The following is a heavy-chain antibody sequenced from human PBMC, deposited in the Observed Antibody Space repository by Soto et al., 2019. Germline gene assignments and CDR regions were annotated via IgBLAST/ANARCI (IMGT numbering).Heavy chain of an antibody. CDR2: ISAYNGNT. V-gene: IGHV1-18*01. CDR3: ARVMKNYYDSPFPFDY. D-gene: IGHD3-22*01. Sequence: ASVKVSCKASGYTFTSYGISWVRQAPGQGLEWMGWISAYNGNTNYAQKLQGRVTMTTDTSTSTAYMELRSLRSDDTAVYYCARVMKNYYDSPFPFDYWGQGTLVTVSS. CDR1: GYTFTSYG. J-gene: IGHJ4*02.